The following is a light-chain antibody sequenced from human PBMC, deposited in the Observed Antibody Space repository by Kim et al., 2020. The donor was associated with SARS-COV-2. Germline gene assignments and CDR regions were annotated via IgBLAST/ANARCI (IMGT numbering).Light chain of an antibody. J-gene: IGLJ2*01. CDR1: RLGDKY. V-gene: IGLV3-1*01. CDR3: QAWDSSTVV. CDR2: QDS. Sequence: AAPGQTASITCSGDRLGDKYACWYQQKPGQSPVLVIYQDSKRPSGIPERFSGSNSGNTATLTISGTQAMDEADYYCQAWDSSTVVFGGGTQLTVL.